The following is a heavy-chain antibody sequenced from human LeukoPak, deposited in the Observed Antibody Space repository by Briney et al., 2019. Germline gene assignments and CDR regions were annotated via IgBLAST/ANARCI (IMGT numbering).Heavy chain of an antibody. Sequence: ASVKVSCKASGYTSTEYYMHWVRQAPGQGLEWMGWINPNSGGANYAEKFQGRVTMTRDTSISTAYMELSRLRYDDTALYYCARGQSLNDYWGQGTLVTVSS. CDR3: ARGQSLNDY. J-gene: IGHJ4*02. CDR1: GYTSTEYY. V-gene: IGHV1-2*02. CDR2: INPNSGGA.